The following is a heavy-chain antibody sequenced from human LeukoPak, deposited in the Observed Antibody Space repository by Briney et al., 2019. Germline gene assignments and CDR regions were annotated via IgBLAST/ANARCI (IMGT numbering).Heavy chain of an antibody. Sequence: ASVTVSCKASGFTFTSSAMQWVRQARGQRLEWIGWIVVGSGNTNYAQKFQERVTITRDMSTSTAYMELSSLRSEDTAVYYCAAALYDFWSGYYSGFDYWGQGTLVTVSS. D-gene: IGHD3-3*01. CDR3: AAALYDFWSGYYSGFDY. V-gene: IGHV1-58*02. J-gene: IGHJ4*02. CDR1: GFTFTSSA. CDR2: IVVGSGNT.